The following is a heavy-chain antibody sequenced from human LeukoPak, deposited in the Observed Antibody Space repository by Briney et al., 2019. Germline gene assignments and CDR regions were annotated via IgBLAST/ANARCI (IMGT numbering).Heavy chain of an antibody. V-gene: IGHV4-59*08. CDR1: GGSISSYY. Sequence: SETLSLTCTVSGGSISSYYWSWIRQPPGKGLEWIGYIYYSGSTNYNPSLKSRVTISVDTSKNQFSLKLSSVTAADTAVYYCARRSPAGWTPDDAFDIWGQGTMVTVSS. CDR3: ARRSPAGWTPDDAFDI. CDR2: IYYSGST. J-gene: IGHJ3*02. D-gene: IGHD6-19*01.